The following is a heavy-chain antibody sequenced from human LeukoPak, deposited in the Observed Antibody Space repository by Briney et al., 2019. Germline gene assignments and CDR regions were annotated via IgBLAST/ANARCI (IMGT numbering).Heavy chain of an antibody. CDR2: IYSGGST. V-gene: IGHV3-66*02. CDR3: ARDKGTSCLSSFDY. Sequence: GGSLRLSCAASGFTVSSNYMSWVRQAPGKGLEWVSVIYSGGSTYYADSVKGRFTISRDNSKNTLYLQMNSLRAADTAVYYCARDKGTSCLSSFDYWGQGTLVTVSS. D-gene: IGHD6-6*01. CDR1: GFTVSSNY. J-gene: IGHJ4*02.